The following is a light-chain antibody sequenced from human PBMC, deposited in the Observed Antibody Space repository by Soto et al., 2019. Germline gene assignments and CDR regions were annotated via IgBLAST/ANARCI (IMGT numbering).Light chain of an antibody. Sequence: EIVLTQSPGTLSLSPGERATLSCRDSQSVSSSYLAWYQQKPGQAPRLLINGASSRATGIPDRLSGSGSGTDFTLTSSRLEPEDFAVYYCQQYGTSPPSTFGQGKRLEIK. CDR3: QQYGTSPPST. CDR1: QSVSSSY. V-gene: IGKV3-20*01. J-gene: IGKJ5*01. CDR2: GAS.